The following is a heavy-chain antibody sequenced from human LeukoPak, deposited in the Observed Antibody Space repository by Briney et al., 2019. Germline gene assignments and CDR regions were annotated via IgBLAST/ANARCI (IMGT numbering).Heavy chain of an antibody. V-gene: IGHV4-39*01. CDR2: IYYSGST. CDR3: ARVRYRAVAGSYNWFDP. CDR1: GGSISSTSYY. D-gene: IGHD6-19*01. J-gene: IGHJ5*02. Sequence: PSETLSLTCTVSGGSISSTSYYWGWIRQPPGKGLEWIGIIYYSGSTYYNPSLKSRVTISVDTSKNQFSLKLSSVTAADTAVYYCARVRYRAVAGSYNWFDPWGQGTLVTVSS.